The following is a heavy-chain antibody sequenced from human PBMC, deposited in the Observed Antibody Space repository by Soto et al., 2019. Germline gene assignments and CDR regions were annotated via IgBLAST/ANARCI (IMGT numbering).Heavy chain of an antibody. CDR1: GGSISSGDYS. D-gene: IGHD3-3*01. CDR2: IYNSGIT. CDR3: ARGVTVFGLVSRFWFDP. Sequence: SETLSLTCTVSGGSISSGDYSWSWVRQSPGKGLEWIGHIYNSGITYYNPSLKSRAVISIDTSRDQFSPRLNSLTAADRAVYFCARGVTVFGLVSRFWFDPWGQGTVVTVSS. V-gene: IGHV4-30-4*01. J-gene: IGHJ5*02.